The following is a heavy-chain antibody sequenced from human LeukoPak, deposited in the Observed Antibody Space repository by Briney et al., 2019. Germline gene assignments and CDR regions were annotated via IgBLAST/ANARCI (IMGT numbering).Heavy chain of an antibody. Sequence: PGESLRLSCAASGFTFSSYAMNWVRQAPGKGLEWVSSISRGSDHIFYADSMKGRFTISRDNAKNSLYLQMNSLGAEDTAVYYCARPYDTRGYFPDYWGQGTLVTVSS. CDR1: GFTFSSYA. J-gene: IGHJ4*02. D-gene: IGHD3-22*01. V-gene: IGHV3-21*01. CDR3: ARPYDTRGYFPDY. CDR2: ISRGSDHI.